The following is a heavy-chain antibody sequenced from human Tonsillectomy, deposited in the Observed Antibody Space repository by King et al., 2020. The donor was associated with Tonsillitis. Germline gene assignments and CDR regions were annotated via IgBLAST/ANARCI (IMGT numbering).Heavy chain of an antibody. CDR3: AKGPPTPYSNSPAYWFDP. J-gene: IGHJ5*02. V-gene: IGHV3-30*18. CDR1: GFTFSSYG. CDR2: ISYDGSNK. D-gene: IGHD6-6*01. Sequence: VQLVESGGGVVQPGRSLRLSCAASGFTFSSYGMHWVRQAPGKGLEWVAVISYDGSNKYYSDSVKGRFTISRDNSKNTLYLQMNSLRAEDTAVYYCAKGPPTPYSNSPAYWFDPWGQGTLVTVSS.